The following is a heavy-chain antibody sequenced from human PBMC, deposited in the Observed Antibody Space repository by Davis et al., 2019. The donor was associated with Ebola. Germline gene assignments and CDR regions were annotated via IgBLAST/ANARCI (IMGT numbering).Heavy chain of an antibody. CDR1: GVTFRNLW. CDR2: VAPDGINT. CDR3: AKVDWESVPH. V-gene: IGHV3-74*01. Sequence: HTGGSLRLSCVVSGVTFRNLWMHWVRQDPVKGLLWVARVAPDGINTAYADSVKGRFTISRDNAKSTVYLQMNSLRAEDTAVYFCAKVDWESVPHWGQGTRVTVSS. J-gene: IGHJ4*02. D-gene: IGHD1-26*01.